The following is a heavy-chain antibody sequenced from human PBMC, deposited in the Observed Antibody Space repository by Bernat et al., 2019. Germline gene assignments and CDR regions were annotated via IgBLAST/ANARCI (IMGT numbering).Heavy chain of an antibody. CDR3: AGGGGGAGDFDF. V-gene: IGHV4-4*02. J-gene: IGHJ3*01. Sequence: QVQLQYSGPGLVKPSGTLSLTCVVSGGPISSTSWWSWVRQPPGKGLEWIGEIHHSGSTNYSPSLKSRVTISVDKSRNQLSLGLASVTAADTGVYYCAGGGGGAGDFDFWGQGTKVTVSS. D-gene: IGHD3-16*01. CDR1: GGPISSTSW. CDR2: IHHSGST.